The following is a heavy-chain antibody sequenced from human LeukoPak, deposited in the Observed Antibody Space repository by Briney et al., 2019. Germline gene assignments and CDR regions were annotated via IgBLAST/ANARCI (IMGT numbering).Heavy chain of an antibody. D-gene: IGHD2-15*01. CDR3: AKNRRACSGGSCNSGVSEYFHH. Sequence: GGSLRLSCAASGFTFGNYAMSWVRQAPGKGLEWVSGVSGSGSTTYYADSVKGRFTISRDNLKNTLYLQMSSLRVEDMAIYYCAKNRRACSGGSCNSGVSEYFHHWGQGTLVTVSS. J-gene: IGHJ1*01. CDR1: GFTFGNYA. CDR2: VSGSGSTT. V-gene: IGHV3-23*01.